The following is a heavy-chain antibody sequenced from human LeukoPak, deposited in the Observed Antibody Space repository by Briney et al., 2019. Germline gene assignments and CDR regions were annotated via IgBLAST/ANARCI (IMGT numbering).Heavy chain of an antibody. Sequence: GSLRLSCAASGLNFSGYAMSGVREGPGKGLERVSAISGSGGSTYYADSVKGRFTISRDNSKNTLYLQMNSLRVEYTAVYYCAKDQKGLIREAFEIWGQGTMVTVSS. V-gene: IGHV3-23*01. J-gene: IGHJ3*02. D-gene: IGHD6-19*01. CDR1: GLNFSGYA. CDR3: AKDQKGLIREAFEI. CDR2: ISGSGGST.